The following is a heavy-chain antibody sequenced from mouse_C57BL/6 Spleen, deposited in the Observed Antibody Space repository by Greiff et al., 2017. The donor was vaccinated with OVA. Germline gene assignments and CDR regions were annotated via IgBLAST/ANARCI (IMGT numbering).Heavy chain of an antibody. D-gene: IGHD2-4*01. CDR2: INPYNGGT. Sequence: VQLQQSGPVLVKPGASVKMSCKASGYTFTDYYMNWVKQSHGKSLEWIGVINPYNGGTSYNQKFKGKATLTVDKSSSTAYMELNSLTSEDSAVYYCARWGDYDGYFDYWGQGTTLTVSS. CDR3: ARWGDYDGYFDY. J-gene: IGHJ2*01. V-gene: IGHV1-19*01. CDR1: GYTFTDYY.